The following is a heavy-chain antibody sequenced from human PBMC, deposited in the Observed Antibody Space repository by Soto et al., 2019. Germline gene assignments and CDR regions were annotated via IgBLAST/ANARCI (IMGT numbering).Heavy chain of an antibody. D-gene: IGHD3-22*01. Sequence: GGSLRLSCASSGFTFSSYGMHWVRQAPGKGLEWVAIISYDGNYKHHADSVKGRFTISRDNSKNTLYLQMNSLRAEDTAVYYCGKVSTYYYDSTFDYWGQGTLVTVSS. V-gene: IGHV3-30*18. J-gene: IGHJ4*02. CDR2: ISYDGNYK. CDR3: GKVSTYYYDSTFDY. CDR1: GFTFSSYG.